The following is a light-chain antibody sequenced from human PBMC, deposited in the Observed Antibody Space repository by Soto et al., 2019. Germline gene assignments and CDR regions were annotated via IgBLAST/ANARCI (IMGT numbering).Light chain of an antibody. Sequence: DIQMTQSPSSLSASVGDRVTITCRASQSINYIINWYQQKPGKAPKLLIYAAYSLQSVVPSRFSGSGSGTDFTLTISSLQPEDFATYFCQQSYSLPPITFGQGTRLEIK. J-gene: IGKJ5*01. CDR1: QSINYI. CDR3: QQSYSLPPIT. CDR2: AAY. V-gene: IGKV1-39*01.